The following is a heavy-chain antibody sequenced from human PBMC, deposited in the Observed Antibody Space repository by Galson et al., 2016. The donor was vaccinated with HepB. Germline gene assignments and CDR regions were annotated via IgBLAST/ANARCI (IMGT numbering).Heavy chain of an antibody. J-gene: IGHJ6*02. CDR3: ATYPSYGDYGGYYYGMDV. Sequence: SVKVSCKASGYSFTRYGITWVRQAPGQGLEWLGWLSPYNGNANYAQKFQGRVTMTRDASTSTAYMELRSLRYDDTAVYYCATYPSYGDYGGYYYGMDVWGQGTTVTVSS. CDR2: LSPYNGNA. V-gene: IGHV1-18*01. D-gene: IGHD4-17*01. CDR1: GYSFTRYG.